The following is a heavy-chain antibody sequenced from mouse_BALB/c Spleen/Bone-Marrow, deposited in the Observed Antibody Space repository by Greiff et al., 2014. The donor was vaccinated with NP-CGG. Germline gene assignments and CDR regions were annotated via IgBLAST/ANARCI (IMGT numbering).Heavy chain of an antibody. Sequence: DVMLVESGGGLVQPGGSRKLSCAASGFTFSSFGIHWVRQAPEKGLEWVAYISSDCSTIYYADTVKGRFTISRDNPKNTLFLQMTSLRSEDTAMYYCARSNYVGYYAMDYWGQGTSVTVSS. J-gene: IGHJ4*01. CDR2: ISSDCSTI. CDR3: ARSNYVGYYAMDY. V-gene: IGHV5-17*02. D-gene: IGHD1-1*01. CDR1: GFTFSSFG.